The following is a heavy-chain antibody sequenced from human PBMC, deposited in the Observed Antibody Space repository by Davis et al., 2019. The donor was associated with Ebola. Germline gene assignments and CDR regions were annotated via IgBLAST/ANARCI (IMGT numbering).Heavy chain of an antibody. Sequence: MPSETLSPTCAVYTGFPSGFSWSCNRQLPGKGLEWIGDINHSGSTNYNPSLKSRLTISVDTSKNQFSLRLNSLTAADTAVYYCARGGCRSASCYQWAFDLWGRGTLVTVSS. CDR2: INHSGST. CDR3: ARGGCRSASCYQWAFDL. D-gene: IGHD2-2*01. CDR1: TGFPSGFS. J-gene: IGHJ2*01. V-gene: IGHV4-34*01.